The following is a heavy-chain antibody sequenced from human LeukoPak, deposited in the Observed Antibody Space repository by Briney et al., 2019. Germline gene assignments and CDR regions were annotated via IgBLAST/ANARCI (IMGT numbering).Heavy chain of an antibody. J-gene: IGHJ5*02. CDR3: AREYIVVVVAATDNWFDP. D-gene: IGHD2-15*01. CDR1: GGSISSYY. CDR2: IYNSGST. Sequence: SETLSLTCTVSGGSISSYYWSWIRQPAGKGLEWIGRIYNSGSTNYNPSLTSRVTMSVDTSKNQFSLKLSSVTAADTAVYYCAREYIVVVVAATDNWFDPWGQGTLVTVSS. V-gene: IGHV4-4*07.